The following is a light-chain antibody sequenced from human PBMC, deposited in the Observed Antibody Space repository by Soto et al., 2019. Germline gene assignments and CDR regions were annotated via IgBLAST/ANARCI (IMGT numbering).Light chain of an antibody. V-gene: IGKV3-15*01. CDR3: QQYGDRPRT. J-gene: IGKJ1*01. Sequence: EVVLTQSPATQSVSPGDRATLTCRASQDIGSAVAWYHQRSGQAPRLLIFDASIRVPTTPARFSGSVSGTEFTLTISSLESEDFAVYFCQQYGDRPRTFGQGTKVDIK. CDR2: DAS. CDR1: QDIGSA.